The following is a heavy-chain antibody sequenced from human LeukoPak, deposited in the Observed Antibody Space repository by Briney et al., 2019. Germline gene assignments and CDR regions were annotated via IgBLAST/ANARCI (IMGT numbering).Heavy chain of an antibody. V-gene: IGHV3-33*01. D-gene: IGHD3-9*01. CDR2: IWYDGSNK. CDR3: ARERLRYFDWLPNYYYYYGMDV. Sequence: SLRLSCAASGFTFSSYGMHWVRQAQGQGLDWVAVIWYDGSNKYYADSVKGRFTISRDNSKNTLYLQMNSLRAEDTAVYYCARERLRYFDWLPNYYYYYGMDVWGKGTTVTVSS. J-gene: IGHJ6*01. CDR1: GFTFSSYG.